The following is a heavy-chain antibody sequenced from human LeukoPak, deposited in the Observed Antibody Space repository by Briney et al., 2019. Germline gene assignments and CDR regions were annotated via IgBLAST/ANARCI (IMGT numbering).Heavy chain of an antibody. D-gene: IGHD3-10*01. CDR1: GVSIRAFY. Sequence: KPSETLSLTCTVSGVSIRAFYWNWIRQPPGQELEWIGYVYYSGRTNYKPSLKSRVTISVDTSKNQFSLMLSSVTAADTAVYYFARLRFGELSWFDPWGQGTLVTVSS. CDR3: ARLRFGELSWFDP. CDR2: VYYSGRT. J-gene: IGHJ5*02. V-gene: IGHV4-59*01.